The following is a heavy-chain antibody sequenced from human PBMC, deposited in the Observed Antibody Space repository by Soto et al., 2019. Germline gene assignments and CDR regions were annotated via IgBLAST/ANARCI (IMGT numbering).Heavy chain of an antibody. CDR1: GGSVSSGSYY. J-gene: IGHJ6*02. Sequence: QVQLQESGPGLVKPSETLSLTCTVSGGSVSSGSYYWSWIRQRPGKGLEWIGYIYYSGSTNYNPSRKSRVTISVDTSKNQFSLKLSSVTAADTAVYYCARPLYSYGPMDVWGQGTTVTVSS. CDR3: ARPLYSYGPMDV. V-gene: IGHV4-61*01. CDR2: IYYSGST. D-gene: IGHD5-18*01.